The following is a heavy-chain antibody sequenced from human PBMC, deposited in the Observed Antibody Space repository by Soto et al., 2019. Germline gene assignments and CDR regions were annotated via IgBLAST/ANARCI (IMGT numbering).Heavy chain of an antibody. CDR3: AREGKSGSSDAFDI. CDR1: EGTFSRFP. CDR2: ILPLSGTP. D-gene: IGHD6-6*01. J-gene: IGHJ3*02. Sequence: QVQLAQSGAEVKKPGSSVKVSCKASEGTFSRFPISWVRQAPGQGLEWMGGILPLSGTPNYGQKFQGRVTLSADKSTSTVYMELSSLRSGDTAVYYCAREGKSGSSDAFDIWGQGTMVTVAS. V-gene: IGHV1-69*06.